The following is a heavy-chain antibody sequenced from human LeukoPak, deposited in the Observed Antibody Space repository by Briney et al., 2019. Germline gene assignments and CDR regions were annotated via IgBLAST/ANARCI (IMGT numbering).Heavy chain of an antibody. Sequence: GGSLRLSCAASGFIFTDYGMHWVRQAPGKGLEWVANIKQDGSEKYYVDSVKGRFTISRDNAKNSLYLQMNSLRAEDTAVYYCAREYGDPIDYWGQGTLVTVSS. V-gene: IGHV3-7*01. J-gene: IGHJ4*02. CDR2: IKQDGSEK. D-gene: IGHD4-17*01. CDR3: AREYGDPIDY. CDR1: GFIFTDYG.